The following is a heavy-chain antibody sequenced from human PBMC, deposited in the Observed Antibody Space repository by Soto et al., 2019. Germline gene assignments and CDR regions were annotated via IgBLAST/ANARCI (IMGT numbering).Heavy chain of an antibody. CDR1: GFTFSSYW. CDR2: IKQDGSEK. CDR3: ARCYDILTGYYYYMDV. V-gene: IGHV3-7*01. Sequence: GGSLRLSCAASGFTFSSYWMSWVRQAPGKGLEWVANIKQDGSEKYYVDSVKGRFTISRDNAKNSLYLQMNSLRAEDTAVYYCARCYDILTGYYYYMDVWGKGTTVTVSS. D-gene: IGHD3-9*01. J-gene: IGHJ6*03.